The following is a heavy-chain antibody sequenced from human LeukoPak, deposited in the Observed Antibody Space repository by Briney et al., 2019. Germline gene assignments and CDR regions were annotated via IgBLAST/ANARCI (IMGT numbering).Heavy chain of an antibody. CDR3: AADPDTTMAFDC. D-gene: IGHD5-18*01. Sequence: GASVKVSCKASGFTFTISSIQWIRQARGQRLEWIGWVVGDSTDTYYAQRFQERVTIARDMSTSTAYLELSSLRSEDTAVYYCAADPDTTMAFDCCGQGTLVTVSS. CDR1: GFTFTISS. J-gene: IGHJ4*02. CDR2: VVGDSTDT. V-gene: IGHV1-58*02.